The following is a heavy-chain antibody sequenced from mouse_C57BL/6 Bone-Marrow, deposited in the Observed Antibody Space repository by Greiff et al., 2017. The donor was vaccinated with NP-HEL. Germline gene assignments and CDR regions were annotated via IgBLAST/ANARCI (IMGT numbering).Heavy chain of an antibody. CDR1: GYTFTSYW. CDR3: ARDGNYFDY. Sequence: QVQLQQPGAELVKPGASVQMSCKASGYTFTSYWITWVKQRPGQGLEWIGDIYPGSGSTTYNEKFKSKATLTVDTSSSTAYMQLSSLTSEDSAVYYCARDGNYFDYWGQGTTLTVSS. J-gene: IGHJ2*01. V-gene: IGHV1-55*01. CDR2: IYPGSGST. D-gene: IGHD2-1*01.